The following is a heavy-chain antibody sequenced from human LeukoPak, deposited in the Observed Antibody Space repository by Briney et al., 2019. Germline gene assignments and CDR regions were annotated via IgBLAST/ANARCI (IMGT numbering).Heavy chain of an antibody. V-gene: IGHV3-23*01. Sequence: PGGSLRLSCAASGFTSTSQGMAWVRQAPAKGLEWVSAITGSGDNTYYADSVKGRFTISRNNSKNTLYLQMNSLSAEDTAVYYCAKMQGYFDLWGRGTLVTVSS. CDR1: GFTSTSQG. CDR2: ITGSGDNT. J-gene: IGHJ2*01. CDR3: AKMQGYFDL.